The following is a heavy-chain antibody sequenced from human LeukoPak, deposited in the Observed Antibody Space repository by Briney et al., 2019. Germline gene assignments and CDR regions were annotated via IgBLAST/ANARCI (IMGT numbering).Heavy chain of an antibody. D-gene: IGHD6-19*01. J-gene: IGHJ4*02. CDR3: TTDQGSSGWYPLDY. CDR2: IKSKTDGGTT. V-gene: IGHV3-15*01. Sequence: GGSLRLSCGVSGFAFGSEAMSWVRQAPGKGLEWVGRIKSKTDGGTTDYAAPVKGRFTISRDDSKNTLYLQMNSLKTEDTAVYYCTTDQGSSGWYPLDYWGQGTLVTVSS. CDR1: GFAFGSEA.